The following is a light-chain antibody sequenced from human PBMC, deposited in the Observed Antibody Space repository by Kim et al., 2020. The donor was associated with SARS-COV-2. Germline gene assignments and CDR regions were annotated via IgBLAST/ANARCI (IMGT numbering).Light chain of an antibody. CDR3: QAWDSSTAV. Sequence: SGSPRQTASITCSGDKLGYKYACWYQQKTGQSPVLVIYQDSKRPSRIPKQFSGSNSGNTANLTISGTQAMDEADYYCQAWDSSTAVFGGGNQLTVL. CDR1: KLGYKY. CDR2: QDS. J-gene: IGLJ3*02. V-gene: IGLV3-1*01.